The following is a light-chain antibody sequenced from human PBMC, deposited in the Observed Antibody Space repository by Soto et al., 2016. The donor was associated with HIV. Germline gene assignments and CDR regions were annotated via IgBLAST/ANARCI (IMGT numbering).Light chain of an antibody. CDR1: KLGDKY. J-gene: IGLJ1*01. CDR2: QDN. Sequence: SYELTQPPSVSVSPGQTASIPCSGDKLGDKYACWYQHKPGQSPVLVIFQDNRRPSGIPERFSGANSGNTATLTISGTQPMDEADYLCQAWDSNTAVFGTGTKVTVL. CDR3: QAWDSNTAV. V-gene: IGLV3-1*01.